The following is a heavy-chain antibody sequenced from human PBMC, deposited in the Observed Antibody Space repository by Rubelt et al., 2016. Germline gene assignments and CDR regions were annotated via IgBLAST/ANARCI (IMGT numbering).Heavy chain of an antibody. D-gene: IGHD3-16*01. CDR1: GFTFSSYI. CDR2: ISSSSNTI. J-gene: IGHJ6*02. Sequence: EVQLVESGGGLVQPGGSLRLSCADSGFTFSSYIMNWVRQAPGKGLEWVSYISSSSNTIYYADSVKGRFTISRDNAKKSLYLQMNSLSDEDTAVYYCARMGPLGPSYYYYGMDVWGQGTTVTVSS. CDR3: ARMGPLGPSYYYYGMDV. V-gene: IGHV3-48*02.